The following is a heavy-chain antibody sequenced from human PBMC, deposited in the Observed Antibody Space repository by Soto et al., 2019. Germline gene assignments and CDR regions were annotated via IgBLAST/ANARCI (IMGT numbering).Heavy chain of an antibody. CDR3: AREVKSIAAAKNYYYYGMDV. J-gene: IGHJ6*02. V-gene: IGHV1-69*13. D-gene: IGHD6-13*01. CDR2: IIPIFGTA. CDR1: GGTFSSYA. Sequence: SVKVSCKASGGTFSSYAISWVRQAPGQGLEWMGGIIPIFGTANYAQKFQGRVTITADESTSTAYMELSSLRSEDTAVYYCAREVKSIAAAKNYYYYGMDVWGQGTTVTVSS.